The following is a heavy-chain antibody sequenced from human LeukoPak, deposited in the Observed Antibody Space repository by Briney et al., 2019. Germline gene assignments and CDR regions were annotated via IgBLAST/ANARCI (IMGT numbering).Heavy chain of an antibody. V-gene: IGHV1-46*01. D-gene: IGHD5-24*01. Sequence: ASVKVSCKASGYTFTGYYMHWVRQAPGQGLEWMGVINPSGTGTSYAQKSQGRITMSRDTSTSTVYMELSSLRSEDTAFYYCATDHSMANTAWWFDPWGQGTLVTVSS. J-gene: IGHJ5*02. CDR1: GYTFTGYY. CDR3: ATDHSMANTAWWFDP. CDR2: INPSGTGT.